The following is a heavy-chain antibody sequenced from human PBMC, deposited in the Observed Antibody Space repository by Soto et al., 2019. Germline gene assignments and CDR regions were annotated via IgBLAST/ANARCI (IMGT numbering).Heavy chain of an antibody. CDR1: GGSFSRYY. CDR2: INHSGST. CDR3: AYGNLPVVHYY. D-gene: IGHD2-21*01. J-gene: IGHJ1*01. Sequence: SETLSLTCAVYGGSFSRYYWIWIRQPPRKGLKWIGEINHSGSTNYNPSLKSRVTISVDTSKNQFSLILRSVTAADTAVYYCAYGNLPVVHYYCGQGSPDIVSA. V-gene: IGHV4-34*01.